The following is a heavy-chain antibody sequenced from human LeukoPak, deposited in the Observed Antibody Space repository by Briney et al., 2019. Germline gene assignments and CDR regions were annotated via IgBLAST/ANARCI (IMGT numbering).Heavy chain of an antibody. J-gene: IGHJ4*02. D-gene: IGHD6-19*01. CDR1: GGSISSSSYY. CDR2: IYYSGST. Sequence: PSETLSLTCTVSGGSISSSSYYWGWIRPPPGKGLEWIGSIYYSGSTYYNPSLKSRVTISVDTSKNQFSLKLSSVTAADTAVYYCARRPLDEQLDYWGQGTLVTVSS. CDR3: ARRPLDEQLDY. V-gene: IGHV4-39*01.